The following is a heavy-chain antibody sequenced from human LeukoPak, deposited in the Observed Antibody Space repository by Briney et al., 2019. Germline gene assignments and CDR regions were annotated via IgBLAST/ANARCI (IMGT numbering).Heavy chain of an antibody. V-gene: IGHV3-30*03. CDR3: ARDGGRSSEDY. D-gene: IGHD3-16*01. J-gene: IGHJ4*02. CDR2: ISYDGSNK. Sequence: GGSLRLSCAASGFTFISYGMHWVRQAPDKRLEGVAVISYDGSNKEYADSAKGRFTISRDNSKNTLYLQMNSLRSEDTAVYYCARDGGRSSEDYWGQGTLVTVSS. CDR1: GFTFISYG.